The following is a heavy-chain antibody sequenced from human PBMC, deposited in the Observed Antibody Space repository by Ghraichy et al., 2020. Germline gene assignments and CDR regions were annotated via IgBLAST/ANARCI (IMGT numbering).Heavy chain of an antibody. CDR3: VRADSSGYDTRYFDY. D-gene: IGHD3-22*01. CDR2: IWFDGSNN. Sequence: GGSLRLSCAASGFTFSSYGMHWVRQAPGRGLDWVAVIWFDGSNNHYADSVKGRFSISRDNSKNTLYLQMNSLRAEDTAVYYCVRADSSGYDTRYFDYWGQGILVTVSS. J-gene: IGHJ4*02. V-gene: IGHV3-33*01. CDR1: GFTFSSYG.